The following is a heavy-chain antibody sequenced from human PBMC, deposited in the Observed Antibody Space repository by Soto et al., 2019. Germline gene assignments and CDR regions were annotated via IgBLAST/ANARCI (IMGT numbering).Heavy chain of an antibody. Sequence: APVKVSCKASVYTFTSYYMHWVRQAPGQGLEWMGIINPSGGSTSYAQKFQGRVTMTRDTSTSTVYMELSSLRSEDTAVYYCAIGVYCSSTSCYGGDYYYMDVWGKGTTVTVSS. CDR3: AIGVYCSSTSCYGGDYYYMDV. CDR1: VYTFTSYY. J-gene: IGHJ6*03. CDR2: INPSGGST. V-gene: IGHV1-46*03. D-gene: IGHD2-2*01.